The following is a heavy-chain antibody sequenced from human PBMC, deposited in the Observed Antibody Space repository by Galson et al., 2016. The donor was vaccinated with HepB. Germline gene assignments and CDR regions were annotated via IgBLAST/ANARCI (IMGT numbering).Heavy chain of an antibody. CDR1: GFSLSDYP. V-gene: IGHV3-30*04. D-gene: IGHD3-16*01. CDR3: ARALTLGAFDI. Sequence: SLRLSCAGSGFSLSDYPMHWLRQAPGKGLEWVAVISYDGNNKNHADSVKGRFTISRDNSNNTVYLQMNSLRPEDTAVYHCARALTLGAFDIWGQGTMVTVSS. CDR2: ISYDGNNK. J-gene: IGHJ3*02.